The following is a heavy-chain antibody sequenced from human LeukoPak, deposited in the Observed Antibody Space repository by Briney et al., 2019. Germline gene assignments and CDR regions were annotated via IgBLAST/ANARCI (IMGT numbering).Heavy chain of an antibody. V-gene: IGHV4-39*01. CDR1: GGSISSYY. CDR3: ARTGEDIVVVPAAPTGDY. J-gene: IGHJ4*02. Sequence: PSETLSLTCTVSGGSISSYYWGWIRQPPGKGLEWIGSIYYSGSTYYNPSLKSQVTISVDTSKNQFSLKLSSVTAADTAVYYCARTGEDIVVVPAAPTGDYWGQGTLVTVSS. D-gene: IGHD2-2*01. CDR2: IYYSGST.